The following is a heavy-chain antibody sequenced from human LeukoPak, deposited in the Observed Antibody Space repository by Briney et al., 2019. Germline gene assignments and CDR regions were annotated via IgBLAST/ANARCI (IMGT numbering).Heavy chain of an antibody. D-gene: IGHD6-13*01. J-gene: IGHJ4*02. V-gene: IGHV3-23*01. Sequence: GGSLRLSCAASGFTFSSYGMGWVRQAPGKGLEWVSSISGGGETTYYADSVKGRFPISRDNSKNTLYLQMNSLRPEDTAVYYCAKGSSSSWTNFDYWGQGTLATVSS. CDR3: AKGSSSSWTNFDY. CDR1: GFTFSSYG. CDR2: ISGGGETT.